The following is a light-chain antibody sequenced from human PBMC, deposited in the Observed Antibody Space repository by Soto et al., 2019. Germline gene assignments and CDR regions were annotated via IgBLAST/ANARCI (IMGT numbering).Light chain of an antibody. CDR1: QSISSS. CDR3: QQTFTTPHT. J-gene: IGKJ2*01. V-gene: IGKV1-39*01. CDR2: AAS. Sequence: DIQMTQSPSSLSASVGDSVTITCRASQSISSSLNWYQQKPGKAPRLLIYAASTLQSGVPSGFSGSGSGTDFALTISSLQPENFATYYCQQTFTTPHTFGQGTKVGIK.